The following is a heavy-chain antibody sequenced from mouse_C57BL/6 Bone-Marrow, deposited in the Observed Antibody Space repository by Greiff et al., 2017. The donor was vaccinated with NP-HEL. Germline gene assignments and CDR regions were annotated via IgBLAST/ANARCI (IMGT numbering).Heavy chain of an antibody. Sequence: VQLQQPGAELVKPGASVKISCTASGYTFTSYWITWVKQSPGQGLEWIGAIYPGSGSTNYHEKFKSKATLTVATSSSTAYMQLSSLTSEDSAVYYCDRPGRREYFDDWGQGTTLTVSS. CDR1: GYTFTSYW. V-gene: IGHV1-55*01. J-gene: IGHJ2*01. CDR2: IYPGSGST. D-gene: IGHD4-1*01. CDR3: DRPGRREYFDD.